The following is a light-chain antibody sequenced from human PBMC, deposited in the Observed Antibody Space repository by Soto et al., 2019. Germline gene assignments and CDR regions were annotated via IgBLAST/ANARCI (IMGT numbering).Light chain of an antibody. CDR3: QKYNSAPLT. J-gene: IGKJ4*01. CDR1: QGIDTY. Sequence: IQLTQSPSSLSASVGDRVTITCRTSQGIDTYLAWYQQKPGRAPKLLINAASILQNGVPSRFSGSGSGTDFTLTISSLQPEDVATYYCQKYNSAPLTFGGGTKVDIK. CDR2: AAS. V-gene: IGKV1-27*01.